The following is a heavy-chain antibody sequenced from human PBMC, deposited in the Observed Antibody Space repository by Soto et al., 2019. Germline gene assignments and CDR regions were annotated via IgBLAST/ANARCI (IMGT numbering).Heavy chain of an antibody. CDR2: INHSGST. J-gene: IGHJ5*02. CDR1: GGSFSGYY. Sequence: SETLSLTCAFYGGSFSGYYWSWIRQPPGKGLEWIGEINHSGSTNYNPSLKSRVTISVDTSKNQFSLKLSSVTAADTAVYYCARGGTIVVVPAAINPRNWFDPWGQGTLVTVSS. CDR3: ARGGTIVVVPAAINPRNWFDP. D-gene: IGHD2-2*01. V-gene: IGHV4-34*01.